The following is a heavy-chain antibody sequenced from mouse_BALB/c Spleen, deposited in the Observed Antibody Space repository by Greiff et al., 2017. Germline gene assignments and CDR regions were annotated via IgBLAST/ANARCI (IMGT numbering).Heavy chain of an antibody. J-gene: IGHJ3*01. D-gene: IGHD2-4*01. CDR3: ARFGITTAY. V-gene: IGHV1S137*01. Sequence: QVQLQQSGAELVRPGVSVKISCKGSGYTFTDYAMHWVKQSHAKSLEWIGVISTYYGDASYNQKFKGKATMTVDKSSSTAYMELARLTSEDSAIYYCARFGITTAYWGQGTLVTVSA. CDR1: GYTFTDYA. CDR2: ISTYYGDA.